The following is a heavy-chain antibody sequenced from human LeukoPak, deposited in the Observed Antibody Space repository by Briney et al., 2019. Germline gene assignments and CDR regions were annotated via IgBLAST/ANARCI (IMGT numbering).Heavy chain of an antibody. CDR3: AREGGGTTLDY. J-gene: IGHJ4*02. CDR1: GFTFTGYY. D-gene: IGHD1-1*01. CDR2: INPNSGGI. V-gene: IGHV1-2*02. Sequence: GGSLRLSCAASGFTFTGYYMHWVRQAPGQGLEWMGWINPNSGGINYAQKFQGRVTMTRDTSISTAYMELSRLRSDDTAVYYCAREGGGTTLDYWGQGTLVTVSS.